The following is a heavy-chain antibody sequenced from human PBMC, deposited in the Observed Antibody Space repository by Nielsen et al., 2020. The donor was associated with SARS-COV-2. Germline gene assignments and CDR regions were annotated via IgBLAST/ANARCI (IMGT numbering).Heavy chain of an antibody. Sequence: ASVKVSCKASGYTFTGYYMHWVRQATGQGLEWMGWMNPNSGNTGYAQKFQGRVTMTRNTSISTAYMELSSLRSEDTAVYYCARGLLHAAFDIWGQGTMVTVSS. J-gene: IGHJ3*02. CDR3: ARGLLHAAFDI. CDR2: MNPNSGNT. D-gene: IGHD2-15*01. V-gene: IGHV1-8*02. CDR1: GYTFTGYY.